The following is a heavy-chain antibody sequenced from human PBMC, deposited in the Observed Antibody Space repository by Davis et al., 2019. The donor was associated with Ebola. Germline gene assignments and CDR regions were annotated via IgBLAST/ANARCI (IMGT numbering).Heavy chain of an antibody. CDR3: ARFRWSGYSFDY. CDR1: GYTFTSYA. J-gene: IGHJ4*02. CDR2: INAANGNT. D-gene: IGHD3-3*01. V-gene: IGHV1-3*01. Sequence: ASVTVSCKASGYTFTSYAMHWVRQAPGQRLEWMGWINAANGNTKYSQKFQGRVTITRDTSASTAYMELRSLRSEDTAVYYCARFRWSGYSFDYWGQGTLVTVSS.